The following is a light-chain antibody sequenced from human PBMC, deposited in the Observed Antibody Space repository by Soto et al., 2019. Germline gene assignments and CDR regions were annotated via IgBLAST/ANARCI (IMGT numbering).Light chain of an antibody. CDR3: SSYTRSSTYV. CDR1: SSDVGDYNY. Sequence: QSALRQPPSESCSPGHSITISCTGTSSDVGDYNYVSLYQQHPGKAPKLMIYEVTDRPSGVSNRFSGSKSGNTASLTISGLQAEDEADYYCSSYTRSSTYVFGTGTKVTVL. J-gene: IGLJ1*01. V-gene: IGLV2-14*01. CDR2: EVT.